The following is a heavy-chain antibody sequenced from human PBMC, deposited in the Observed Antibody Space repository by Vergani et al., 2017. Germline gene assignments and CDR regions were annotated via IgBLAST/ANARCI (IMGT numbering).Heavy chain of an antibody. CDR3: ARDEEDSSGYYFSDYYYYMDV. V-gene: IGHV3-21*01. CDR2: ISSSSSYI. CDR1: GFTFSSYS. J-gene: IGHJ6*03. Sequence: EVQLVESGGGLVKPGGSLRLSCAASGFTFSSYSMNWVRQAPGKGLEWVSSISSSSSYIYYADSVKGRFTISRDNAKNSLYLQMNSLRAEDTAVYYCARDEEDSSGYYFSDYYYYMDVWGKGP. D-gene: IGHD3-22*01.